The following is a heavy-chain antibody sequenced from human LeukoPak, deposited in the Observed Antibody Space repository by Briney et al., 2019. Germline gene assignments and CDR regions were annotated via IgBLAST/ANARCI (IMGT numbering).Heavy chain of an antibody. CDR1: GFTFSSYE. CDR2: ISSTGSTI. CDR3: ARKMKTGDRVGTFDI. V-gene: IGHV3-48*03. Sequence: GGSLRLSCAASGFTFSSYEINWVRQAPGKGLEWVSYISSTGSTIYYADSVKGRFTISRDNAKNSLYLQMNSLTAEDTAVYYCARKMKTGDRVGTFDIWGQGTMVTVSS. J-gene: IGHJ3*02. D-gene: IGHD1-1*01.